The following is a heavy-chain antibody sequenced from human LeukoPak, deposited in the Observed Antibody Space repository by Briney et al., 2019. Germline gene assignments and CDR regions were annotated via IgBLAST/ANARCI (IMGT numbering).Heavy chain of an antibody. CDR2: IKQDGSEK. CDR1: GFTFSSYW. D-gene: IGHD3-3*01. V-gene: IGHV3-7*01. CDR3: ARDYLTYYDFWSGLNV. Sequence: GGSLRLSCAASGFTFSSYWMSWVRQAPGKGLEWVANIKQDGSEKYYVDSVKGRFTISRDNAKNSLYLQMNGLRAEDTAVYYCARDYLTYYDFWSGLNVWGKGTTVTVSS. J-gene: IGHJ6*04.